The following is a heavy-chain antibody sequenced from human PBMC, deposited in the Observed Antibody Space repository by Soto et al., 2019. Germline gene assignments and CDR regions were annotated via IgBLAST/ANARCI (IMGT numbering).Heavy chain of an antibody. CDR3: ARPRYDGSGTPFDH. CDR1: GFTFSDYN. J-gene: IGHJ4*02. D-gene: IGHD3-22*01. V-gene: IGHV3-48*04. CDR2: ISGRSNTI. Sequence: GGSLRLSCVASGFTFSDYNMNWVRQAPGKGLEWVSCISGRSNTIYYADSVKGRFIISRDNAKNILYLQMNSLTAEDTAVYYCARPRYDGSGTPFDHWGQGSLVTVSS.